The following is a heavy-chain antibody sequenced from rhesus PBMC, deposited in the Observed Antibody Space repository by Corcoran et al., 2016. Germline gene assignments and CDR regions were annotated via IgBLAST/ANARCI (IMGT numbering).Heavy chain of an antibody. Sequence: QVQLQESGPGLVKPSETLSLTCAVSGGSISDDYYWSWIRQPPGKGLEWIGYIYDSGGGTNYNPSLKNRVTISMDTSKNQFSLKLSSVTAADTAVYYCARDESYSGSYYLDYWGQGVLVTVSS. V-gene: IGHV4-106*01. CDR3: ARDESYSGSYYLDY. J-gene: IGHJ4*01. D-gene: IGHD3-16*01. CDR1: GGSISDDYY. CDR2: IYDSGGGT.